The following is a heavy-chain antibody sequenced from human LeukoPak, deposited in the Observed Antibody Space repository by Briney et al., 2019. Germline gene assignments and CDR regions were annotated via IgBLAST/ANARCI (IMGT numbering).Heavy chain of an antibody. V-gene: IGHV3-9*01. J-gene: IGHJ4*02. CDR3: ATTGDRRGDY. D-gene: IGHD3-16*01. CDR2: ISWNSGNI. Sequence: GGSLRLSCAASGFSFDNYAVHWVRQAPGKGLEWVSGISWNSGNIGYADSVKGRFTISRDNAKNSLYPQMNSLRAEDTALYYCATTGDRRGDYWGQGTLVTVSS. CDR1: GFSFDNYA.